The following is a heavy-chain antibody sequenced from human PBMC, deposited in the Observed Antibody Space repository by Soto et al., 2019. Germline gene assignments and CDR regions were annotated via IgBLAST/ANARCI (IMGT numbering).Heavy chain of an antibody. J-gene: IGHJ3*02. V-gene: IGHV3-23*01. CDR3: AKDFGSIVGATSAFDI. Sequence: PGGSLRLSCAASGFTFSSYAMSWVRQAPGKGLEWVSAISGSGGSTYYADSVKGRFTISRDNSKNTLYLQMNSLRAEDTAVYYCAKDFGSIVGATSAFDIWGQGTMVTVSS. CDR1: GFTFSSYA. CDR2: ISGSGGST. D-gene: IGHD1-26*01.